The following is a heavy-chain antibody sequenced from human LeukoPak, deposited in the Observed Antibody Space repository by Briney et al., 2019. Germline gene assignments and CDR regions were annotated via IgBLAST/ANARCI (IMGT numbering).Heavy chain of an antibody. J-gene: IGHJ4*02. D-gene: IGHD3-22*01. CDR2: ISYDGSNK. V-gene: IGHV3-30*03. CDR1: GFTFSDYY. CDR3: ARQEARNYYYEGLDY. Sequence: GGSLRLSCAASGFTFSDYYMSWIRQAPGKGLEWVAVISYDGSNKYYADSVKGRFTIDRDNSKNTVYLQMNSLRPDDTAIYFCARQEARNYYYEGLDYWGQGNLVTVSS.